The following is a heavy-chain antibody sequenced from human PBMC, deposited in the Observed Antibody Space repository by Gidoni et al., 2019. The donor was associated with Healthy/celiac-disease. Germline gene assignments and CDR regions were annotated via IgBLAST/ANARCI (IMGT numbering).Heavy chain of an antibody. CDR2: IYYSGST. V-gene: IGHV4-31*03. D-gene: IGHD3-22*01. Sequence: QVQLQESGPGLVKPSQTLSLTCTVSGGSISSGGYYWSWIRQHPGKGLEWIGYIYYSGSTYYNPSLKSRVTISVDTSKNQFSLKLSSVTAADTAVYYCARTTPPHRITMIVVDNDAFDIWGQGTMVTVSS. CDR3: ARTTPPHRITMIVVDNDAFDI. CDR1: GGSISSGGYY. J-gene: IGHJ3*02.